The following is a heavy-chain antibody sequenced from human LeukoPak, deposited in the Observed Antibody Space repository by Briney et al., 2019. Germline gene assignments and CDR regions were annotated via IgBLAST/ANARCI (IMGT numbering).Heavy chain of an antibody. Sequence: SETLSLTCTVSGGSISSHYWGWIRQPPGKGLEWIGSIYYTGSTYFNPSLKNRVTISVDTSKNHFSLELSSMTAADTAVYYCAKQEAVTATYFYGMDVWGQGTTVTVSS. CDR2: IYYTGST. CDR3: AKQEAVTATYFYGMDV. J-gene: IGHJ6*02. D-gene: IGHD2-21*02. V-gene: IGHV4-39*01. CDR1: GGSISSHY.